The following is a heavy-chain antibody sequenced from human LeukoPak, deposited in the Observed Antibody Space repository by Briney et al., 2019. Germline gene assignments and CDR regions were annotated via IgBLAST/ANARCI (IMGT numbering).Heavy chain of an antibody. Sequence: SETLSLTCTVSGGSISSSSYYWGWIRQPPGKGLEWIGSIYYSGSTYYNPSLKSRVTISVDTSKNQFSLKLSSVTAADTAVYYCARDPTTPYYYDSSGFDYWGQGTLVTVSS. CDR1: GGSISSSSYY. J-gene: IGHJ4*02. CDR2: IYYSGST. V-gene: IGHV4-39*07. D-gene: IGHD3-22*01. CDR3: ARDPTTPYYYDSSGFDY.